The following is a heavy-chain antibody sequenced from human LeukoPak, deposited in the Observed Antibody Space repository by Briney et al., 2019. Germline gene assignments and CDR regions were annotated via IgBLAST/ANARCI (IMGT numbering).Heavy chain of an antibody. CDR2: ISYDGSNK. CDR1: GFTFSSYG. J-gene: IGHJ4*02. V-gene: IGHV3-30*18. Sequence: PGRSLRLSCAASGFTFSSYGMHWVRQAPGKGLEWVAVISYDGSNKYYADSVKGRFTTSRDNSKNTLYLQMNSLRAEDTAVYYCAKDFGGDNFDYWGQGTLVTVSS. D-gene: IGHD2-21*02. CDR3: AKDFGGDNFDY.